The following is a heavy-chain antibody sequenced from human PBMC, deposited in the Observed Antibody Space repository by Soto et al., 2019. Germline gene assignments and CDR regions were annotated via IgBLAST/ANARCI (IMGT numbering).Heavy chain of an antibody. Sequence: GGSLRLSCAASGFTFSSYSMNWVRQAPGKGLEWVAYIRNNRSNIYYADSVKGRFTISRDNSKNTLYLQMNSLRAEDAAVYYCATKYGGDAYFDYWGQGTLVTVSS. D-gene: IGHD4-17*01. CDR2: IRNNRSNI. CDR1: GFTFSSYS. J-gene: IGHJ4*02. CDR3: ATKYGGDAYFDY. V-gene: IGHV3-30*02.